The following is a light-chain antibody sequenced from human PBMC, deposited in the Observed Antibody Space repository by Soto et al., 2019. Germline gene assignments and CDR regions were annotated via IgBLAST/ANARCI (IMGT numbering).Light chain of an antibody. Sequence: QSPLTQHASVSGSPGQSITISCTGTSSDVGSYNLVSWYQQHPGKAPKLMIYEGSKRPSGVSNRFSGSKSGNTASLTISGLQAEDEADYYCCSYAGTRNVVFGGGTKLTVL. J-gene: IGLJ2*01. V-gene: IGLV2-23*01. CDR3: CSYAGTRNVV. CDR1: SSDVGSYNL. CDR2: EGS.